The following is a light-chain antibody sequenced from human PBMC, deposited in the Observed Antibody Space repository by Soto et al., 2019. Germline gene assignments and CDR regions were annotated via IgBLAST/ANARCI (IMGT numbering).Light chain of an antibody. V-gene: IGLV2-14*03. CDR3: SSYTSSNTVV. CDR2: DVS. CDR1: SSDVGGYNY. Sequence: QSALTQPASVSGSPGQSITISCTGTSSDVGGYNYVSWYQQHPGKAPKLMIYDVSNRPSGVSNRFSGSKSGNTASLTISGLQDDDEAAYYCSSYTSSNTVVFGGGTKLTVL. J-gene: IGLJ2*01.